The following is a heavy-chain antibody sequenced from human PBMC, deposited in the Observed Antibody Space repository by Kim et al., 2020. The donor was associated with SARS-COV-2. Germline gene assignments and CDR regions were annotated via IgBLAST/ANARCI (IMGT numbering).Heavy chain of an antibody. CDR1: GFTFSSYS. CDR3: ARGKELLWFGELLAHPYFDY. J-gene: IGHJ4*02. D-gene: IGHD3-10*01. Sequence: GGSLRLSCAASGFTFSSYSMHWVRQAPGKGLEWVSSISSSSSYIYYADSVKGRFTISRDNAKNSLYLQMNSLRAEDTAVYYCARGKELLWFGELLAHPYFDYWGQGTLVTVSS. V-gene: IGHV3-21*01. CDR2: ISSSSSYI.